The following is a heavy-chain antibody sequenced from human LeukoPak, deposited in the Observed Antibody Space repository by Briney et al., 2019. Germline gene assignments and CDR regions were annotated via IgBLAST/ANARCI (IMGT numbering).Heavy chain of an antibody. CDR2: IIPIFGTA. CDR1: GGTSSSYA. V-gene: IGHV1-69*13. Sequence: GASVKVSCKASGGTSSSYAISWVRQASGQGLEWMGGIIPIFGTANYAQKFQGRVTITADESTSTAYMELSSLRSEDTAVYYCAREQDKGAFDIWGQGTMVTVSS. D-gene: IGHD2-15*01. CDR3: AREQDKGAFDI. J-gene: IGHJ3*02.